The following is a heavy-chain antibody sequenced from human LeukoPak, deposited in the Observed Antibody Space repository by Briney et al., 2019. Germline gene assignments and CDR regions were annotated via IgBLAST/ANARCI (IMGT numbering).Heavy chain of an antibody. D-gene: IGHD5-12*01. CDR2: IKQDGSVK. CDR1: GFTFSSYW. CDR3: AREGLIGYRFQWINS. V-gene: IGHV3-7*01. J-gene: IGHJ5*02. Sequence: GGSLRLSCAASGFTFSSYWMSWVRQAPGKGPEWVANIKQDGSVKYYVDSVKGRSTISRDNAKNSLYLQMNSLRAEDTAVYYWAREGLIGYRFQWINSWGQGSLVAVSS.